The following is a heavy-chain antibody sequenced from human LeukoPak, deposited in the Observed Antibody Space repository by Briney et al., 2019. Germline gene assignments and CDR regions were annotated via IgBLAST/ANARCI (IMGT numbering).Heavy chain of an antibody. CDR1: GFTFSSYE. CDR3: ARDSSYCRSTSCYWKGSEIRFDY. Sequence: GGSLRLSCAASGFTFSSYEMNWVRQAPGKGLEWVSYISSSGSTIYYADSVKGRFTISRDNAKNSLYLQMNSLRAEDTAVYYCARDSSYCRSTSCYWKGSEIRFDYWGQGTLVTVSS. D-gene: IGHD2-2*01. J-gene: IGHJ4*02. CDR2: ISSSGSTI. V-gene: IGHV3-48*03.